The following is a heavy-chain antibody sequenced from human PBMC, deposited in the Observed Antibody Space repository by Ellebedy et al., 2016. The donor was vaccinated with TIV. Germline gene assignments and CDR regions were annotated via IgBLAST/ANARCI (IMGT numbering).Heavy chain of an antibody. CDR2: FYYRWST. V-gene: IGHV4-39*01. D-gene: IGHD4-17*01. CDR3: ASRESTVTTGASMGFDP. CDR1: GCSISSSTYY. J-gene: IGHJ5*02. Sequence: MPSETLSLTFTVSGCSISSSTYYWGWIRQPPGKGPEWIGRFYYRWSTYYNPSLKSRVTISVDPSKTQFSLKLTSVTAANTDVYYCASRESTVTTGASMGFDPWGQGTLVTVSS.